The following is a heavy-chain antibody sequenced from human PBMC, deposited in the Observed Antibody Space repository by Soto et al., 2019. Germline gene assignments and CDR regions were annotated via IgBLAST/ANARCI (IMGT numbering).Heavy chain of an antibody. CDR3: ARDKTRIGRSGIYYFDGMDV. Sequence: QVQVQESGPGLVKPSETLSLTCTVSGASISSYYWSWIRQSPGKGLEWIGHIYYNRDTNYNPSLQGRGSISLDTSKKQFSLRLSSVTAADTAVYFCARDKTRIGRSGIYYFDGMDVWGQGTTVTVSS. CDR2: IYYNRDT. CDR1: GASISSYY. V-gene: IGHV4-59*01. D-gene: IGHD3-9*01. J-gene: IGHJ6*02.